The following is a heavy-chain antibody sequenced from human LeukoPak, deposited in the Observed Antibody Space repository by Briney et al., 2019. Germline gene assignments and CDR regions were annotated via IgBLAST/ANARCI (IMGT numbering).Heavy chain of an antibody. CDR2: IRFDGSDK. D-gene: IGHD6-13*01. V-gene: IGHV3-30*02. CDR1: GFTFSSYG. CDR3: ARIAAAGSLSPGMSLFDY. Sequence: GGSLRLSCAASGFTFSSYGMHWVRQAPGKGLEWVTFIRFDGSDKYYADSLKGRFTISRDNSKNTLYLQMNSLRAEDTAAYYCARIAAAGSLSPGMSLFDYWGQGTLVTVSS. J-gene: IGHJ4*02.